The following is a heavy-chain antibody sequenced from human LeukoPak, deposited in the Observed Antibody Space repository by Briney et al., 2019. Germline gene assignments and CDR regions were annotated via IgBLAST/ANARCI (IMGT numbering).Heavy chain of an antibody. CDR2: INHSGST. Sequence: SETLSLTCAVYGGSFSGYYWSWIRQPPGKGLEWIGEINHSGSTNYNPSLKSRVTISVDTSKNQFSLKLSSVTAVDTAVYYCARRPARYYYYYYMDVWGKGTTVTVSS. CDR3: ARRPARYYYYYYMDV. J-gene: IGHJ6*03. CDR1: GGSFSGYY. V-gene: IGHV4-34*01. D-gene: IGHD6-6*01.